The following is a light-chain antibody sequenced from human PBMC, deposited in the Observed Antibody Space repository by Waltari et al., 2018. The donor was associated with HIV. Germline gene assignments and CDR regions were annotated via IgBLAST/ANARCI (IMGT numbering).Light chain of an antibody. CDR2: WAS. CDR1: RTVLYHSDNKNY. J-gene: IGKJ4*01. Sequence: DIVMTQSPDSLAVSLGETVSINCKSSRTVLYHSDNKNYLAWYQQKPRQAPRVLISWASTRAVIGPSSIPALGVPERFSGSGSGTNFTLTISGLQEDDVAIYYCQQYDSLPPTFGGGTRVERK. V-gene: IGKV4-1*01. CDR3: QQYDSLPPT.